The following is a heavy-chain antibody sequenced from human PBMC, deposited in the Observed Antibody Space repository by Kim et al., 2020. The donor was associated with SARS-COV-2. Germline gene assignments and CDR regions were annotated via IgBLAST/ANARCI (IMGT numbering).Heavy chain of an antibody. J-gene: IGHJ4*02. D-gene: IGHD2-15*01. Sequence: GGSLRLSCAASGFTFSSYGMNWVRQAPGKGLEWVAVISYDGSNKYYADSVKGRFTISRDNSKNTLYLQMNSLRTEDTAVYYCAKHGNIVGVVDPPDFDYWGQGTLVTVSS. CDR1: GFTFSSYG. V-gene: IGHV3-30*18. CDR3: AKHGNIVGVVDPPDFDY. CDR2: ISYDGSNK.